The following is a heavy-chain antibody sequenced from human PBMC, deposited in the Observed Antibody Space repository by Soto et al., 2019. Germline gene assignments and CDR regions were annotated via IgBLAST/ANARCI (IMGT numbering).Heavy chain of an antibody. CDR3: ARGIAAAGTRYYSYGMDV. CDR1: GGSISSSNW. Sequence: QVQLQESGPGLVKPSGTLSLTCAVSGGSISSSNWWSWVRQPPGKGLEWIGEIYHSGSTNYNPSLNSRVTISVDKSKNQFSLKLSSVTAEDTAVYYCARGIAAAGTRYYSYGMDVWGQGTTVTVSS. D-gene: IGHD6-13*01. CDR2: IYHSGST. J-gene: IGHJ6*02. V-gene: IGHV4-4*02.